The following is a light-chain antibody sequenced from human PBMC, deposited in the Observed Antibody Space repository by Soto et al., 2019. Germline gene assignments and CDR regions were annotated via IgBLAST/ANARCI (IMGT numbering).Light chain of an antibody. J-gene: IGLJ1*01. V-gene: IGLV2-14*01. CDR2: EVS. Sequence: QSALTQPASVSGSPGQSITITCTGTSRDVGNYNYVSWYQQDPGKAPKLIIYEVSTRPSGVSSRFSGSKSDNTASLTISGLQAEDEADYYCSSYTSTTTLYVFGTWTKVTVL. CDR3: SSYTSTTTLYV. CDR1: SRDVGNYNY.